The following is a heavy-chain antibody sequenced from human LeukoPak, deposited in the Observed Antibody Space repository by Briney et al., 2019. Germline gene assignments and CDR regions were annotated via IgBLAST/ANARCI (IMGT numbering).Heavy chain of an antibody. D-gene: IGHD3-10*01. Sequence: ASVKVSCKASGYTFTSYGISWVRQAPGQGREWMGWVNTYNGNTNYAQLLQGRVTMTTDTSTSTAYMELRSLRSDDTAVYYCAREIGTGYYGSSTGIDPWGQGTLVTVSS. CDR2: VNTYNGNT. CDR3: AREIGTGYYGSSTGIDP. J-gene: IGHJ5*02. CDR1: GYTFTSYG. V-gene: IGHV1-18*01.